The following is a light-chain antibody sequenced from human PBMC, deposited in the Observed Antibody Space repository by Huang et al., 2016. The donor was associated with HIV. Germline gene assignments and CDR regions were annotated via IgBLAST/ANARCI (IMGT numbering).Light chain of an antibody. Sequence: EVVLTQSPSILSLSLGGTGTISCKASQSVGSYVAWYQQRPGKSPRLLLYDTANRAAGIPSRFSGSGSGTDFTLTISGLESEDLGVFYCQQRSTWPLTFGGGTKVA. V-gene: IGKV3-11*01. CDR3: QQRSTWPLT. J-gene: IGKJ4*01. CDR2: DTA. CDR1: QSVGSY.